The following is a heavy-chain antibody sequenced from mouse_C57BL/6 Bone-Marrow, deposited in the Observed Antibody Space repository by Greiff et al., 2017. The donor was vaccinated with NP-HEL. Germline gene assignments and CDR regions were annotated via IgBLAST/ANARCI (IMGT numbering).Heavy chain of an antibody. CDR2: IRNKANNHAT. Sequence: EVNVVESGGGLVQPGGSMKLSCAASGFTFSDAWMDWVRQSPEKGLEWVAEIRNKANNHATYYAESVKGRFTISRDDSKSSVYLQMNSLRAEDTGIYYCTTANWDYFDYWGQGTTLTVSS. J-gene: IGHJ2*01. CDR3: TTANWDYFDY. CDR1: GFTFSDAW. D-gene: IGHD4-1*01. V-gene: IGHV6-6*01.